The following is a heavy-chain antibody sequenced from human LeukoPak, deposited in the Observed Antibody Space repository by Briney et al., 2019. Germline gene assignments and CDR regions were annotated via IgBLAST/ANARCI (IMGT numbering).Heavy chain of an antibody. V-gene: IGHV1-18*01. CDR3: ARDPVDFWSERDLTTAFDY. CDR2: ISAYNGNT. J-gene: IGHJ4*02. Sequence: GASVKVSCKASGYTFTSYGISWVRQAPGQGLEWMGWISAYNGNTNYAQKLQGRVTMTTDTSTSTAYMELRSLRSDDTAVYYCARDPVDFWSERDLTTAFDYWGQGTLVTVSS. CDR1: GYTFTSYG. D-gene: IGHD3-3*01.